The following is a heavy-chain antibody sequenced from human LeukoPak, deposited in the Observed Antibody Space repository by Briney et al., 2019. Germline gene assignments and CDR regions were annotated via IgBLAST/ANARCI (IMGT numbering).Heavy chain of an antibody. CDR1: GFSFSSYW. D-gene: IGHD2-15*01. Sequence: GGSLRLSCAASGFSFSSYWMSWVRQAPGKGLEWVAYINQGGSEKYYVDSVRGRFTISRDDAKNTLYLQMNSLTADDTAVYYCAKDVVGHQWPENYWGQGTLVTVSS. V-gene: IGHV3-7*04. J-gene: IGHJ4*02. CDR2: INQGGSEK. CDR3: AKDVVGHQWPENY.